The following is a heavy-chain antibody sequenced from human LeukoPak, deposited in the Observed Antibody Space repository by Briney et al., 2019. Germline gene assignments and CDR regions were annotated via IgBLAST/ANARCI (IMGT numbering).Heavy chain of an antibody. V-gene: IGHV1-24*01. CDR1: GYTLTELS. CDR3: ATSTRSSGPGIY. CDR2: FDPEDGET. Sequence: ASVKVSCKVSGYTLTELSMHWVRQAPGKGLEWMGGFDPEDGETIYAQKFQGRVTMTEDTSTDTAYMELGSLRSEDTAVYYCATSTRSSGPGIYWGQGTLVTVSS. J-gene: IGHJ4*02. D-gene: IGHD3-22*01.